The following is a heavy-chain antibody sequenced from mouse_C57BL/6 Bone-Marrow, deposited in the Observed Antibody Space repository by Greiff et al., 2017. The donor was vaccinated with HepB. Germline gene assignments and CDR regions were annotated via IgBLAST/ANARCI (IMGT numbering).Heavy chain of an antibody. CDR3: ANEVNWDNYTLYY. Sequence: QVQLQQPGAELVKPGASVKMSCKASGYTFTSYWITWVKQRPGQGLEWIGDIYPGSGSTNYNEKFKSKATLTVDTSSSTAYMQISSLTSEDSAVYFAANEVNWDNYTLYYWGQGTSVSASS. D-gene: IGHD4-1*01. CDR2: IYPGSGST. J-gene: IGHJ4*01. V-gene: IGHV1-55*01. CDR1: GYTFTSYW.